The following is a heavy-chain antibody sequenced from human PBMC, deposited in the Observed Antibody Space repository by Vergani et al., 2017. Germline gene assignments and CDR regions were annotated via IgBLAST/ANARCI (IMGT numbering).Heavy chain of an antibody. CDR3: ASIVASDFDY. CDR1: GGTFSSYT. Sequence: QVQLVQSGAEVKKPGSSVKVSCKASGGTFSSYTISWVRQAPGQGIEWMGRIIPILGIANYAQKFQGRVTITADKSTSTAYMELSSLRSEDTAVYYCASIVASDFDYWGQGTLVTVSS. CDR2: IIPILGIA. V-gene: IGHV1-69*02. D-gene: IGHD5-12*01. J-gene: IGHJ4*02.